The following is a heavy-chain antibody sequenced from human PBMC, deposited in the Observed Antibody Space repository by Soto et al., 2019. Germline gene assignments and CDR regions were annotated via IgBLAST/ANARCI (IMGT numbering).Heavy chain of an antibody. CDR2: ISDSGYST. Sequence: EVQLLESGGTLVQPGGSLRLSCAASGFTFSTYAMSWVRQAPGRGLEWVSVISDSGYSTYYVDSVEGRFTISRDNSKNTLYLQMNSLRAEDTAVYYCAKTSSGWYFDYWGQGTLVTVSS. V-gene: IGHV3-23*01. D-gene: IGHD6-19*01. J-gene: IGHJ4*02. CDR3: AKTSSGWYFDY. CDR1: GFTFSTYA.